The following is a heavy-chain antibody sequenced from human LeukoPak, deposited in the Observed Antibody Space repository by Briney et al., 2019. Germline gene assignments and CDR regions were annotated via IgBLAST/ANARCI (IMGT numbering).Heavy chain of an antibody. CDR1: GFTFSSYS. D-gene: IGHD4-23*01. V-gene: IGHV3-48*02. J-gene: IGHJ4*02. Sequence: GGSLRLSCAASGFTFSSYSMNWVRQAPGKGLEWVSYISSSSSTIYYADSVKGRFTISRDNAKNSLYLQMNSLRDEDTAVYYCARTRTTVAPYFDYWDQGTLVTVSS. CDR3: ARTRTTVAPYFDY. CDR2: ISSSSSTI.